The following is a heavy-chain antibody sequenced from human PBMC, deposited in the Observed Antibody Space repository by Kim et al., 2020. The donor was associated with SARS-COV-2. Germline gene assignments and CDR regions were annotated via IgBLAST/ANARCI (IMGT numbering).Heavy chain of an antibody. J-gene: IGHJ5*02. V-gene: IGHV7-4-1*02. CDR3: ARSWALRYSNWFDP. D-gene: IGHD3-9*01. CDR2: INTNTGNP. Sequence: ASVKVSCKASGYTFTSYAMNWVRQAPGQGLEWMGWINTNTGNPTYAQGFTGRFVFSLDTSVSTAYLPISSLKAEDTAVYYCARSWALRYSNWFDPWGQGTLVTVSS. CDR1: GYTFTSYA.